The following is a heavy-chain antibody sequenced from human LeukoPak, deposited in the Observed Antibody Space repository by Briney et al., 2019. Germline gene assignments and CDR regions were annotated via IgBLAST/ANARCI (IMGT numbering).Heavy chain of an antibody. V-gene: IGHV3-23*01. CDR3: AKGRSASSYSSIHY. CDR1: GFTFNTSA. J-gene: IGHJ4*02. D-gene: IGHD2-2*01. CDR2: ISGSGDST. Sequence: GGSLRLSCAASGFTFNTSAMTWVRQAPGKGLDWVSVISGSGDSTYYADSVKGRFTISRDISKNTLYLQLNSLRAEDTAVYYCAKGRSASSYSSIHYWGQGSLVTVSS.